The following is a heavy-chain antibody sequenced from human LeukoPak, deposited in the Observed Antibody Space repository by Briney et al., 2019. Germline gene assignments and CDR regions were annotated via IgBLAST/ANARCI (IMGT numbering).Heavy chain of an antibody. Sequence: PGGSLRLSCAASGFSFSSYGMSWVRQAPGKGLEWVSAISGSGGSTYYADSVKGRFTISRDNSKNTLYLQMNSLRAEGTAVYYCAKVYYYDSSGYYPLTVFDYWGQGTLVTVSS. CDR1: GFSFSSYG. CDR2: ISGSGGST. CDR3: AKVYYYDSSGYYPLTVFDY. J-gene: IGHJ4*02. D-gene: IGHD3-22*01. V-gene: IGHV3-23*01.